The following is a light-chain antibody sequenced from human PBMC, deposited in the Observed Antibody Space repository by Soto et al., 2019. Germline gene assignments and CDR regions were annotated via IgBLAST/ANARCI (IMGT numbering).Light chain of an antibody. Sequence: DIQLTQSPSFLSASVGDRVTITCRASQGISSYLAWYQQKPGKAPRLLIYAASTLQSGVPSRFSGSGSRTEFTLTISSLQPEDFGTYYCQQLNSYPLTFGGGTKVEIK. V-gene: IGKV1-9*01. CDR1: QGISSY. CDR3: QQLNSYPLT. CDR2: AAS. J-gene: IGKJ4*01.